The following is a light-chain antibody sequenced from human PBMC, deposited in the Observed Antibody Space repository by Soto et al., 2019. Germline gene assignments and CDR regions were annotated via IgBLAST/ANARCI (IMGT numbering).Light chain of an antibody. CDR1: NSNIGRND. CDR2: SND. Sequence: QLVLALPPSASGTPGQRVTISCSGSNSNIGRNDVTWYQQVPGTAPQCLIYSNDQRPSGVPDRISGSRSGTSASLAISGLQSGDEAEYYCAAWDDTLRARVFGGGTKLTVL. CDR3: AAWDDTLRARV. V-gene: IGLV1-44*01. J-gene: IGLJ2*01.